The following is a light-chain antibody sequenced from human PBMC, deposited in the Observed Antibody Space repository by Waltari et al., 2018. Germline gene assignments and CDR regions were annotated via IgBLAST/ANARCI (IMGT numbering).Light chain of an antibody. V-gene: IGKV3-15*01. J-gene: IGKJ2*01. Sequence: LMSQSPVTLSVSPGQRTTLSCRDSQSISSNLAWFQQIPGQAPRLLISGASTWATGIPARFSGSGSGTEFTLTVSSMQSEDFAVYYCQHYNTWLYTVGQGTKLEIK. CDR3: QHYNTWLYT. CDR1: QSISSN. CDR2: GAS.